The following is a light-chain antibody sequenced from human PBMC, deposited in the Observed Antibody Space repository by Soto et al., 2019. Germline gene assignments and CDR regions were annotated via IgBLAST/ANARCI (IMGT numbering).Light chain of an antibody. J-gene: IGKJ4*01. CDR2: AAS. Sequence: DIQMTQSPSSLSASVGDRVTITCRASQSISSYLNWYQQKPGKAPKLLIYAASSLQSGVPSRFSGSGSGTDFTLTNSSLQPEDFATYYCQRSFRTPLTFGGGTKVEIK. CDR1: QSISSY. CDR3: QRSFRTPLT. V-gene: IGKV1-39*01.